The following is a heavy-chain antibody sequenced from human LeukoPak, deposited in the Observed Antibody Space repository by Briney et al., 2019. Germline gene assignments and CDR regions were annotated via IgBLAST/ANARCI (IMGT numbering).Heavy chain of an antibody. CDR3: ARGSVRGVIITPPFDY. CDR2: INPNSGGT. D-gene: IGHD3-10*01. CDR1: GYTFTVYY. Sequence: ASVKVSCKASGYTFTVYYMHWVRQAPGQGLEWMGWINPNSGGTNYAQKFQGWVTMTRDTSISTAYMELSRLRSDDTAVYYCARGSVRGVIITPPFDYWGQGTLVTVSS. J-gene: IGHJ4*02. V-gene: IGHV1-2*04.